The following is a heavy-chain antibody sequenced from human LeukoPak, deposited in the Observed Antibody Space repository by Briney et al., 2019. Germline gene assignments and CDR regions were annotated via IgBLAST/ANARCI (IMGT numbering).Heavy chain of an antibody. CDR1: GFTFSSYA. D-gene: IGHD6-19*01. J-gene: IGHJ4*02. CDR2: ITGSGGNT. Sequence: GGSLRLSCAASGFTFSSYAMSWVRQAPGKGLEWVSGITGSGGNTNYADSVKGRFTISRDNSKNTLYLQMNSLRAEDTAVYYCAKLGYINQWLATDYGGQGTLVTVSS. V-gene: IGHV3-23*01. CDR3: AKLGYINQWLATDY.